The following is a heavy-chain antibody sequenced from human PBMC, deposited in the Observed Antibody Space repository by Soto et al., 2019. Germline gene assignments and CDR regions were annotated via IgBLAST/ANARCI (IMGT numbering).Heavy chain of an antibody. V-gene: IGHV3-23*01. CDR2: ISGDTATT. J-gene: IGHJ6*02. CDR3: AKPLQQWLLQGSGVDV. Sequence: EVQLLESGGGLVQPGGSLRLSCAASGFSFSEYSMTWVRQAPGKGLQWVSAISGDTATTHYADSVKGRFTISRDNSRDTLYLQMNSLRVEDTAIYYCAKPLQQWLLQGSGVDVWGQGTTVTASS. CDR1: GFSFSEYS. D-gene: IGHD6-19*01.